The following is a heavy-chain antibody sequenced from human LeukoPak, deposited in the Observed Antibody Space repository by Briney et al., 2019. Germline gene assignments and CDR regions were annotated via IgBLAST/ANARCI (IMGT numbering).Heavy chain of an antibody. Sequence: GGSLRLSCADSGFTFSSYAMTWVRQAPGKGLEWVSTIIGTSGTTYYADSVKGRFTISRDNSKNTLYLQMNSLRAEDTAVYYCARSEYFFDYWGQGTLVTVSS. CDR3: ARSEYFFDY. CDR1: GFTFSSYA. J-gene: IGHJ4*02. CDR2: IIGTSGTT. V-gene: IGHV3-23*01.